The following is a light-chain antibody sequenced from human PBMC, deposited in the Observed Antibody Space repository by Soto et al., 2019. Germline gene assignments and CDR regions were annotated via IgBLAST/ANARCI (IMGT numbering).Light chain of an antibody. CDR2: AAS. CDR3: QQSYSSPPT. CDR1: QSISNH. J-gene: IGKJ1*01. Sequence: DIQMTQSPSSLSASVEDTVIITCRASQSISNHLNWYQQKPGKAPKLLIFAASSLQSGVPSRFSGSRSGPDFTLTISSLQPEDVATYYCQQSYSSPPTFGQGTKVEIE. V-gene: IGKV1-39*01.